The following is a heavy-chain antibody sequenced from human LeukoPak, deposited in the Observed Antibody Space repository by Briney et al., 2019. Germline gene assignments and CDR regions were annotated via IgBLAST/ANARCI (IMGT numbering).Heavy chain of an antibody. CDR3: ARLFSRGWEYHFGLDV. CDR1: GGSISNSSYY. J-gene: IGHJ6*02. CDR2: MYYSGST. D-gene: IGHD6-19*01. Sequence: PSETLSLTCTVSGGSISNSSYYWGWIRQPPGKGLEWIGSMYYSGSTYYNPSLKSRATISVDTSKNQFSLKLSSVTAADTAVYYCARLFSRGWEYHFGLDVWGQGTTVTVS. V-gene: IGHV4-39*01.